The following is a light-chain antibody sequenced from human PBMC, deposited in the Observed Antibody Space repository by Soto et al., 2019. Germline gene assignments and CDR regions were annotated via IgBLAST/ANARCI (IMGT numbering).Light chain of an antibody. CDR2: ENN. V-gene: IGLV1-51*02. CDR1: SSNIGNNY. J-gene: IGLJ3*02. CDR3: GTWDSSLSVV. Sequence: QSVLTQPPSVSAAPGQTVTISCSGSSSNIGNNYASWYQQLPGTAPKLLIYENNKRPSGIPDRFSGSKSGTSATLGITGLQTGDEADYYCGTWDSSLSVVFGGGTKLTVL.